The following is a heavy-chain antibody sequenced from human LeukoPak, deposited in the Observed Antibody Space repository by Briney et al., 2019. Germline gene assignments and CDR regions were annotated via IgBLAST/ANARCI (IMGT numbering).Heavy chain of an antibody. D-gene: IGHD6-19*01. Sequence: SSETLSLTCTVSGGSISSSSYYWGWIRQPPGKGLEWIGSIYYSGSTYYNPSLKSRVTISVDTSKNQFSLKLSSVTAADTAVYYCARIAVAPSRGFDYWGQGTPVTVSS. J-gene: IGHJ4*02. CDR1: GGSISSSSYY. V-gene: IGHV4-39*01. CDR3: ARIAVAPSRGFDY. CDR2: IYYSGST.